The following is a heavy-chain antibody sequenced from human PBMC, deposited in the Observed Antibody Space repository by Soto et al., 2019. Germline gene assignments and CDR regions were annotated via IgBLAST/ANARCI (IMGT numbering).Heavy chain of an antibody. D-gene: IGHD3-3*01. J-gene: IGHJ6*03. CDR1: GVTFSSYW. CDR3: ASTPLYYDFWNQLNMDV. CDR2: INSDGSST. V-gene: IGHV3-74*01. Sequence: PGGSLRLSCAASGVTFSSYWMHWVRQAPGKGLVWVSRINSDGSSTSYADSVKGRFTISRDNAKNTLYLQMNSLRAEDTAVYYCASTPLYYDFWNQLNMDVWGKGTTVTVSS.